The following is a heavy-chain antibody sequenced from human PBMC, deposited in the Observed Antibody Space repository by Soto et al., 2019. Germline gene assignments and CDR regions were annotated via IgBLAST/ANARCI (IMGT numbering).Heavy chain of an antibody. CDR2: ISGSGGST. D-gene: IGHD3-10*01. Sequence: GGSLRLSCASSGCTFSSYAMILVRQAPGKGLEWVSAISGSGGSTYHAGFVKGRFTISRDNSKNTVFLQLNSLKVEDTAIYFCAKIPTFHYGSGTYYFDYWGQGTLVTVSS. CDR1: GCTFSSYA. CDR3: AKIPTFHYGSGTYYFDY. V-gene: IGHV3-23*01. J-gene: IGHJ4*02.